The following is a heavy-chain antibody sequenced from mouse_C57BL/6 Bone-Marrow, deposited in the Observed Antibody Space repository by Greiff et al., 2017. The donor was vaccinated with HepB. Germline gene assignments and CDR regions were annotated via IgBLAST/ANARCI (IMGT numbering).Heavy chain of an antibody. V-gene: IGHV2-9*01. CDR1: GFSLTSYG. Sequence: QVQLKESGPGLVAPSQCLSITCTVSGFSLTSYGVDWVRQPPGKGLEWLGVIWGGGSTNYNSAHMSRLSISKDNAKSQVFLKMNSLQTDDTAMYYCDKRNSYYAWFAYWGQGTLVTVSA. CDR2: IWGGGST. CDR3: DKRNSYYAWFAY. J-gene: IGHJ3*01. D-gene: IGHD1-1*01.